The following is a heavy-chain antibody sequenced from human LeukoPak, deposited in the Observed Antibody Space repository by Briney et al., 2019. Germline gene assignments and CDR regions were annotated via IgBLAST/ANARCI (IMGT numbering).Heavy chain of an antibody. J-gene: IGHJ4*02. Sequence: ASVKVSCKASGGTFSSYAISWVRQAPGQGPEWMGGIIPIFGTANYAQKFQGRVTITTDESTSTAYMELSSLRSEDTAVYYCATSSGGYIDYWGQGTLVTVSS. CDR1: GGTFSSYA. CDR2: IIPIFGTA. V-gene: IGHV1-69*05. D-gene: IGHD3-10*01. CDR3: ATSSGGYIDY.